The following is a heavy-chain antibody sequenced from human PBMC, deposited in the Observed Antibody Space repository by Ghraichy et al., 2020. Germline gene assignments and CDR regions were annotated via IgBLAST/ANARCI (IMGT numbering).Heavy chain of an antibody. CDR1: GYIFTGYY. J-gene: IGHJ5*02. CDR3: AREGARGGWFDT. V-gene: IGHV1-2*02. Sequence: ASVKVSCKASGYIFTGYYMHWVRQAPGQRLEWMGWINPNSGVTKYAQKFQGRVTMTRDTSISTAYMELSRLRSDDTAVYYCAREGARGGWFDTWGQGTLVTVSS. D-gene: IGHD2-15*01. CDR2: INPNSGVT.